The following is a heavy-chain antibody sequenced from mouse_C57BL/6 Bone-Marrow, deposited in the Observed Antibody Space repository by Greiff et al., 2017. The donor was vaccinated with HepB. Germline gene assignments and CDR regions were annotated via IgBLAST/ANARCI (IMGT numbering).Heavy chain of an antibody. J-gene: IGHJ4*01. CDR3: ARSHDYDAMDY. V-gene: IGHV1-82*01. CDR1: GYAFSSSW. Sequence: VQLQQSGPELVKPGASVKISCKASGYAFSSSWMNWVKQRPGKGLEWIGRIYPGDGDTNYNGKFKGKATLTADKSSSTAYMQLSSLTSEDSAVYFCARSHDYDAMDYWGQGTSVTVSS. CDR2: IYPGDGDT.